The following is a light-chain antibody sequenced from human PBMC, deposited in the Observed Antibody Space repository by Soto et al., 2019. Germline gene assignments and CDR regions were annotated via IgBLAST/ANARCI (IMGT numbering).Light chain of an antibody. V-gene: IGKV3-20*01. Sequence: VLTQSPRTLSLSPGERATLSCSAGQNVNNNFVAWYQQKPGQAPSLLIYGVSDRATGVSDGFSGSGSGTDFTITISRLEPEDIAVYDCQRQGASITFGGGTRVENK. CDR2: GVS. J-gene: IGKJ4*01. CDR1: QNVNNNF. CDR3: QRQGASIT.